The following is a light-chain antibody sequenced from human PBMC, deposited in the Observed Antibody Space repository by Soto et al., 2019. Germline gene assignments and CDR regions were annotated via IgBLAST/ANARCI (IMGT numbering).Light chain of an antibody. CDR2: EVT. J-gene: IGLJ2*01. Sequence: QSALTQPPSASGSPGQSVTISCTGTSSDVAGSDYVSWYQQHPGKAPKLIIYEVTKRPAGVPDRCSGSKSGNTASLTVSGLQADDESYYYCSSFARGDNPHVLFGGGTQLTVL. CDR1: SSDVAGSDY. V-gene: IGLV2-8*01. CDR3: SSFARGDNPHVL.